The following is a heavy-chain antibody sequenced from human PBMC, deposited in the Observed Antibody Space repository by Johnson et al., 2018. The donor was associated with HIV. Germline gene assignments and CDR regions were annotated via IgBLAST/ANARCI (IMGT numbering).Heavy chain of an antibody. CDR2: IYSGGST. CDR3: ARDKGRGAFDI. Sequence: MQLVESGGGVVQPGRSLRLSCAASGFTVSSNYMSWVRQAPGKGLEWVSVIYSGGSTYYADSVKGRFTISRDNSKNTLYLQMNSLRAEDTAVYYCARDKGRGAFDIWGQGTMVTVSS. CDR1: GFTVSSNY. J-gene: IGHJ3*02. V-gene: IGHV3-66*01. D-gene: IGHD3-10*01.